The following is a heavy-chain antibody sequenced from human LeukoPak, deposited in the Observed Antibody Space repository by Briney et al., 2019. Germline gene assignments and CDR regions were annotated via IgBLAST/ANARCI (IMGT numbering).Heavy chain of an antibody. J-gene: IGHJ4*02. CDR2: IIPILGTA. D-gene: IGHD2-21*02. Sequence: SVKVSCKASGGTFSSYAISWVRQAPGQGLEWMGGIIPILGTANYAQKFRGRVTITTDESTSTAYMELSSLRSEDTAVYYCARAPYCGGDCYRHFDYWGQGTLVTVSS. V-gene: IGHV1-69*05. CDR1: GGTFSSYA. CDR3: ARAPYCGGDCYRHFDY.